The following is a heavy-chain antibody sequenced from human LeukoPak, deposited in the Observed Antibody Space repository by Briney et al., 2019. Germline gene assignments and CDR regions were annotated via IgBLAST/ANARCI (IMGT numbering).Heavy chain of an antibody. V-gene: IGHV3-30*04. CDR2: ISYDGSNM. Sequence: PGTSLRLSSAAPGFTLSTYTMRCVRPTLGEGVGWVAVISYDGSNMYYADSVKGRFTITRDNYKNTLYLQMNSLRAEDTDVYYCATTQWRAPPPDSWGEGAPVTVSS. D-gene: IGHD6-19*01. CDR3: ATTQWRAPPPDS. CDR1: GFTLSTYT. J-gene: IGHJ4*02.